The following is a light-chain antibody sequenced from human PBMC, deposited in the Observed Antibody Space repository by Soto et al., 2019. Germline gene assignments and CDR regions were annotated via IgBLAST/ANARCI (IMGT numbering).Light chain of an antibody. V-gene: IGKV3-20*01. CDR3: QEFSSLPLT. Sequence: EIVLTQSPGTLSLSLGERATLSCRASQSVTKNYLAWYQQKPGQAPRLLIDDASRRATGIPDRFSGSGSGKDFTFTISRLELEVFAVYYCQEFSSLPLTFCGGTKLDIK. CDR2: DAS. CDR1: QSVTKNY. J-gene: IGKJ4*01.